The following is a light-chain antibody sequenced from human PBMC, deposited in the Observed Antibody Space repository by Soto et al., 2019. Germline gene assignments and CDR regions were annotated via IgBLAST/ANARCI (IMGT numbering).Light chain of an antibody. CDR3: QQYIRWPLT. V-gene: IGKV3-15*01. CDR1: QSVSSN. J-gene: IGKJ4*01. CDR2: GAS. Sequence: EIVLTQSPGTLSLSPGERATLSCRASQSVSSNLAWYQQKPGQAPSLLIYGASTRATGTPARFSGSGSGTEFTLTISSLQSEDFAVYYCQQYIRWPLTFGGGTKVDNK.